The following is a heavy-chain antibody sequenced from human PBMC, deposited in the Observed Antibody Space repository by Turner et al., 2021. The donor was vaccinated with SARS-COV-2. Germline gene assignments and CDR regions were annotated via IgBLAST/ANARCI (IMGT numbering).Heavy chain of an antibody. Sequence: QVQLVQSGAKGKKPGSSVKVSCKASGGTFSSYAIGWVRQVPGHGLEWMGGIIPIFDTANYAQKFQGRVTITADESTSTAYMELSSLRSEDTAVYYCARVNGYDSSGYWYDYWGQGTLVTVSS. V-gene: IGHV1-69*01. CDR1: GGTFSSYA. J-gene: IGHJ4*02. CDR2: IIPIFDTA. CDR3: ARVNGYDSSGYWYDY. D-gene: IGHD3-22*01.